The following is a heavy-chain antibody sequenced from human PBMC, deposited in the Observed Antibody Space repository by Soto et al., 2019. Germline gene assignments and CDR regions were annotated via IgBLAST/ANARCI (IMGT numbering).Heavy chain of an antibody. J-gene: IGHJ4*02. CDR3: ARSGGYSSSPLDY. Sequence: GGSPRLSCAASGFTFSSYSMNWVRQAPGKGLEWVSSISSSSSYIYYADSVKGRFTISRDNAKNSLYLQMNSLRAEDTAVYYCARSGGYSSSPLDYWGQGTLVTVSS. V-gene: IGHV3-21*01. D-gene: IGHD6-6*01. CDR1: GFTFSSYS. CDR2: ISSSSSYI.